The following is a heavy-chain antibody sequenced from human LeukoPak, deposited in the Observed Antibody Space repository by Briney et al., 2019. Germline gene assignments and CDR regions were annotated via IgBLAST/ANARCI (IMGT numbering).Heavy chain of an antibody. CDR2: FDPEDGET. V-gene: IGHV1-24*01. D-gene: IGHD3-10*01. J-gene: IGHJ6*02. CDR3: ATDQRGAGLGFVYGSGSFNGLDV. CDR1: GYTLTELS. Sequence: ASVKVSCKVSGYTLTELSMHWVRQAPGKGLEWMGGFDPEDGETIYAQKFQGRVTMTEDRSTDTGYMELSSLRSEDTAVYYCATDQRGAGLGFVYGSGSFNGLDVWGQGTTVTVSS.